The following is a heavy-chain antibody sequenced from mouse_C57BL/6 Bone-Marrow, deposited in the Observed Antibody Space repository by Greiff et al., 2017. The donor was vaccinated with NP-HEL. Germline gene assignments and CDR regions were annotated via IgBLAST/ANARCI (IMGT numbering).Heavy chain of an antibody. CDR3: ARGGYSCYAMDY. V-gene: IGHV1-20*01. J-gene: IGHJ4*01. CDR1: GYSFTGYF. D-gene: IGHD2-12*01. CDR2: INPYNGDT. Sequence: EVKLQESGPELVKPGDSVKISCKASGYSFTGYFMNWVMQSHGKSLEWIGRINPYNGDTFYNQQFQGKATLTVDKSSSTAHMELRSLTSEDSAVYDGARGGYSCYAMDYGGQGTSVTVSS.